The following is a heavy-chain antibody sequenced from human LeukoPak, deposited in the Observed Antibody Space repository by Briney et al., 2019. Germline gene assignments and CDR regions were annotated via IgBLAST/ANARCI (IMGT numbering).Heavy chain of an antibody. CDR3: ARVCQQLVRRHYYYYGMDV. J-gene: IGHJ6*02. D-gene: IGHD6-13*01. V-gene: IGHV4-4*07. Sequence: PSETLSLTCTVSGGSISSYYWSWIRQPAGKGLEWIGRIYISGSTNYNPSLKSRVTMSVDTSKNQFSLNLSSVTAADTAVYYCARVCQQLVRRHYYYYGMDVWGQGTTVTVSS. CDR2: IYISGST. CDR1: GGSISSYY.